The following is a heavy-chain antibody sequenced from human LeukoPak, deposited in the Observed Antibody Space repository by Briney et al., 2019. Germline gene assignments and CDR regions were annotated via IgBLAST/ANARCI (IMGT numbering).Heavy chain of an antibody. Sequence: GGSLRLSCAASGFTFSAYWMSWVRQAPGKGLVWVSRVKSDGSNPSYADSVKGRFTISRDNAENMLYLQMNTLGAEDTAVYYCARDIVSGSGSLDYWGQGTLVTVSS. D-gene: IGHD3-10*01. J-gene: IGHJ4*02. V-gene: IGHV3-74*01. CDR3: ARDIVSGSGSLDY. CDR1: GFTFSAYW. CDR2: VKSDGSNP.